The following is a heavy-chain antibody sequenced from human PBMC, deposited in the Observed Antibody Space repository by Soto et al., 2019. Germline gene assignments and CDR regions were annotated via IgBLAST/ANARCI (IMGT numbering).Heavy chain of an antibody. Sequence: GESLKISCRSSENSFTSHWIGWVRQMPGKGLEYMGIMYTGDSDTRYSTSFQGQVTISADKSIRTAYLQWSSLKASDTAVYYYASGVTWDYFDSWGQGTQVTVSS. V-gene: IGHV5-51*01. CDR1: ENSFTSHW. CDR2: MYTGDSDT. CDR3: ASGVTWDYFDS. D-gene: IGHD1-26*01. J-gene: IGHJ4*02.